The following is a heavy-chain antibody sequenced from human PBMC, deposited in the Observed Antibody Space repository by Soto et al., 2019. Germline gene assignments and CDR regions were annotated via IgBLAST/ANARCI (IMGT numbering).Heavy chain of an antibody. CDR2: ILFDGSNK. CDR3: ARDLGYDFWSGYSPFYYYYYGMDV. D-gene: IGHD3-3*01. Sequence: GGSLRLSCAASGFTFSSYSMHWVRQAPGKGLEGGAVILFDGSNKYYADSVKGRFTISRDNSKNTLYLQMNSLRAEDTAVYYCARDLGYDFWSGYSPFYYYYYGMDVWGQGTTVTVSS. V-gene: IGHV3-30-3*01. J-gene: IGHJ6*02. CDR1: GFTFSSYS.